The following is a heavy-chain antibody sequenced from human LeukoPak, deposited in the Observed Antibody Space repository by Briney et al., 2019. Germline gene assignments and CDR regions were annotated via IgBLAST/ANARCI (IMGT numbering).Heavy chain of an antibody. V-gene: IGHV3-21*01. CDR3: AKSYYYDSSGYLDY. Sequence: GGSLRLSCAASGFTFSSYSMNWVRQAPGKGLEWVSSISSSSSYIYYADSVKGRFTISRDNSKNTLYLQMNSLRAEDTAVYYCAKSYYYDSSGYLDYWGQGALVTVSS. D-gene: IGHD3-22*01. CDR1: GFTFSSYS. CDR2: ISSSSSYI. J-gene: IGHJ4*02.